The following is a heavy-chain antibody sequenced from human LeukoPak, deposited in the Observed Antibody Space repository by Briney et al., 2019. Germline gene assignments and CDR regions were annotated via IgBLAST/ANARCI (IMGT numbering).Heavy chain of an antibody. CDR1: GFTFSRYW. CDR3: ARDKEMAAITGSLFDF. J-gene: IGHJ4*02. CDR2: IKEDESEK. D-gene: IGHD5-24*01. V-gene: IGHV3-7*01. Sequence: PGGSLRLSCAASGFTFSRYWMSWVRQAPGKGLEWVANIKEDESEKYYVDSVKGRLTISRDNAKNLLYLQMNSLRAEDTAVYYCARDKEMAAITGSLFDFWGQGTLVTVSS.